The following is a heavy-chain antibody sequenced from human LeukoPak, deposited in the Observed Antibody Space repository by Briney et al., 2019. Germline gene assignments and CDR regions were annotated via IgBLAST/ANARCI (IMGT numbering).Heavy chain of an antibody. CDR1: GYTLTELS. Sequence: ASVKVSCKFSGYTLTELSMHWVRQAPGKGLEWMGGFDPEDGETIYAQKFQGRVTMTEDTSTDTAYMELSSLRSEDTAVYYCATATPDFDEYYYYYMDVWGKGTTVTVSS. CDR3: ATATPDFDEYYYYYMDV. CDR2: FDPEDGET. J-gene: IGHJ6*03. D-gene: IGHD3-9*01. V-gene: IGHV1-24*01.